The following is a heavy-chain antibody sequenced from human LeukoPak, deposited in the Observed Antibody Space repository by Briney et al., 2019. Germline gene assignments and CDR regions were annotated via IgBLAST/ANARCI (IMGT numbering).Heavy chain of an antibody. V-gene: IGHV3-74*01. CDR3: APHLSVVVPGAQYGMDV. D-gene: IGHD2-2*01. CDR1: GFTFSSFW. Sequence: PGGSLSLSCGVSGFTFSSFWMHWVRQAPGTGLAWVSRINSDGSSTSYADSVKGRFTISRDNAKNMLYLQMNSLRAEDTSVYYCAPHLSVVVPGAQYGMDVWGQGTTVTVSS. CDR2: INSDGSST. J-gene: IGHJ6*02.